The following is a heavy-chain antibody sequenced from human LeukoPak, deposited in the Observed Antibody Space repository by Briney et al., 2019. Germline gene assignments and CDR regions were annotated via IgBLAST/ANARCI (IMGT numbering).Heavy chain of an antibody. J-gene: IGHJ4*02. V-gene: IGHV4-4*02. CDR1: GGSSSSSNW. CDR2: IDHSGRT. CDR3: ATSVTSSSGWYHGY. Sequence: PSGTLSLTCAVSGGSSSSSNWWNWVRQPPGKGLEWIGEIDHSGRTNYNPSLKSRVTISVDKSKNQISLKLNSVTAADTAIYYCATSVTSSSGWYHGYWGQGSLVTVSS. D-gene: IGHD6-19*01.